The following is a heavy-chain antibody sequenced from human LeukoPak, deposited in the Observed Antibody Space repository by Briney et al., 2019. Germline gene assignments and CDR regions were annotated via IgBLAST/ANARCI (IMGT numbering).Heavy chain of an antibody. Sequence: PGGSLRLSCAASGFTFSDYYMSWIRQAPGKGLEWVSYISSSGSTIYYADSVKGRFTISRDNAKNSLYLQMNSLRAEDTAVYYCARDRRRVEMANNYNGYWGQGTLVTVSS. V-gene: IGHV3-11*01. CDR1: GFTFSDYY. J-gene: IGHJ4*02. CDR3: ARDRRRVEMANNYNGY. CDR2: ISSSGSTI. D-gene: IGHD5-24*01.